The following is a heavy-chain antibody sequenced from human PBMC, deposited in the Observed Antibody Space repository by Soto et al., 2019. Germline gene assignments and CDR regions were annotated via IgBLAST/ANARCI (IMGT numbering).Heavy chain of an antibody. CDR1: GGTFGSDA. D-gene: IGHD3-22*01. CDR2: IIPIFGTT. V-gene: IGHV1-69*06. J-gene: IGHJ5*02. CDR3: ARDRTDSGYYTNWLDP. Sequence: QVHLMQSGAEVKKPGSSVKVSCKASGGTFGSDAITWVRQAPGQGLEWVGRIIPIFGTTNYAQNLQGRVTISADKSTLTSYMELHSLTSDDTALYYCARDRTDSGYYTNWLDPWGQGTHVTVSS.